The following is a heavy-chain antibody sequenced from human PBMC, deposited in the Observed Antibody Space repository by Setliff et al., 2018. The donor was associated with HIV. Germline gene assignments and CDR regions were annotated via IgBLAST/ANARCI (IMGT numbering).Heavy chain of an antibody. CDR1: GGSISSDY. Sequence: SETLSLTCTVSGGSISSDYWSWIRQPPGKGLEWIGYIYYSGSTKYNPSLKSRVTISVATSKNQFSLKLNSVTTADTAVYYCARSRTSSGYYGVTGYGMDVWGQGTTGTVS. V-gene: IGHV4-59*01. D-gene: IGHD3-22*01. J-gene: IGHJ6*02. CDR2: IYYSGST. CDR3: ARSRTSSGYYGVTGYGMDV.